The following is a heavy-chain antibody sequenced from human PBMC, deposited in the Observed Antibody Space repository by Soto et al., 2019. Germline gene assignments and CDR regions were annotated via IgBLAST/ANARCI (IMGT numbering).Heavy chain of an antibody. Sequence: QVQLVQSGAEVKKPGASVKVSCKASGYTFTSYAMHWVRQAPGQRLEWMGWINAGNGNTKYSQKLQGRVTITRDTSASTAYMELSSLRSEDTAVYXXXXXXXXXXXXGDYWGQGTLVTVSS. CDR2: INAGNGNT. J-gene: IGHJ4*02. CDR1: GYTFTSYA. CDR3: XXXXXXXXXXGDY. V-gene: IGHV1-3*01.